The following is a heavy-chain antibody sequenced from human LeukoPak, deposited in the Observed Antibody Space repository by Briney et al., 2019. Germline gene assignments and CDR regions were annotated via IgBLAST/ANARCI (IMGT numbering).Heavy chain of an antibody. V-gene: IGHV1-46*01. Sequence: GASVKVSCKASGYTFTGYYMHWVRQAPGQGLEWMGISNPGDGSTTYAQKFQARVTMTRDTSTSTVYMDLSSLKSEDTAVYYCASPAGYSKNFDYWGQGTLVTVSS. CDR1: GYTFTGYY. CDR3: ASPAGYSKNFDY. J-gene: IGHJ4*02. CDR2: SNPGDGST. D-gene: IGHD6-13*01.